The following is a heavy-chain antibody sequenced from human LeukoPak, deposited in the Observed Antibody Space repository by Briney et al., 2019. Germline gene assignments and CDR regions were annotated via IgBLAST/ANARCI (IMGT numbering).Heavy chain of an antibody. Sequence: SETLSLTCTVSGGSISSYYWSWIRQPAGKGLEWIGRIYTSGSTNYNPSLKSRVTMSVDTSKNQFSLKLSSVTAADTTVYYCARDAGYSGYDYTPSFDYWGQGTLVTVSS. CDR3: ARDAGYSGYDYTPSFDY. D-gene: IGHD5-12*01. J-gene: IGHJ4*02. V-gene: IGHV4-4*07. CDR1: GGSISSYY. CDR2: IYTSGST.